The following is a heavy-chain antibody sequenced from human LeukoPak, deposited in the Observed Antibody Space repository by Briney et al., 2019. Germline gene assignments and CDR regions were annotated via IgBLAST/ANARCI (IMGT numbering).Heavy chain of an antibody. Sequence: KTSETLSLTCTVSGGSISSYYWSWIRQPPGKGLEWIGYIYYSGSTNYNPSLKSRVTISVDTSKNQFSLKLSSVTVADTAVYYCARGQYSYGSRWFDPWGQGTLVTVSS. CDR3: ARGQYSYGSRWFDP. D-gene: IGHD5-18*01. CDR2: IYYSGST. V-gene: IGHV4-59*01. J-gene: IGHJ5*02. CDR1: GGSISSYY.